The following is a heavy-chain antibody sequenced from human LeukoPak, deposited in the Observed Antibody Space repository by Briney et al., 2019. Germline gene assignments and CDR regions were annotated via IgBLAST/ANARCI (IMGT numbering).Heavy chain of an antibody. V-gene: IGHV1-46*01. J-gene: IGHJ6*02. Sequence: ASVKVSCKASGYTFTSYYMHWVRQAPGQGLEWMGIINPSGGSTSYAQKFQGRVTMTRDTSTSTVYMELSSLRSEDMAVYYCARESSGNYYGMDVWGQGTTVTVSS. CDR3: ARESSGNYYGMDV. CDR1: GYTFTSYY. D-gene: IGHD3-10*01. CDR2: INPSGGST.